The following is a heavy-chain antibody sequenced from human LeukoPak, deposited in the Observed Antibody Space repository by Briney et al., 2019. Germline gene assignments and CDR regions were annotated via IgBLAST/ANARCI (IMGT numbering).Heavy chain of an antibody. CDR3: AKGPERSDRGYSDY. J-gene: IGHJ4*02. D-gene: IGHD1-14*01. CDR1: GFTFRNYA. V-gene: IGHV3-23*01. CDR2: IDPSGTYT. Sequence: RGSLRLSCAASGFTFRNYAMSWVRQAPGKGLEWVSGIDPSGTYTYYADSVKGRFTISRDNSKNTLYLQLNSLRAEDTAAYYCAKGPERSDRGYSDYWGQGTLVTVSS.